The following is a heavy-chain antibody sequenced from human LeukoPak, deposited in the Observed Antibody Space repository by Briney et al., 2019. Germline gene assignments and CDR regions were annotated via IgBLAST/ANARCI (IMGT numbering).Heavy chain of an antibody. D-gene: IGHD1-26*01. CDR1: GFTVSSNY. J-gene: IGHJ4*02. CDR2: IYSGGST. V-gene: IGHV3-53*01. CDR3: ARERSGGYLDY. Sequence: GGSLRLSCAASGFTVSSNYMSWVRQAPGKGLEWVSVIYSGGSTYYADSVKGRFTISRDNSKNTLYLQMNSLRAEDTAVYYCARERSGGYLDYWGQGTLVTVSS.